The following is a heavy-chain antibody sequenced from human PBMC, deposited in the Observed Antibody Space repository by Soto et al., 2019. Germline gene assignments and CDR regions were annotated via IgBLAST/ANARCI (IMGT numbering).Heavy chain of an antibody. D-gene: IGHD2-15*01. CDR1: GFTFSSYA. Sequence: GGSLRLSCAASGFTFSSYAMSWVRQAPGKGLEWVSAISGSGGSTYYADSVKGRFTISRDNSKNTLYLQMNSLRAEDTAVYYCAQSGDIVVVVAATIDYWGQGTLVTVSS. CDR2: ISGSGGST. V-gene: IGHV3-23*01. J-gene: IGHJ4*02. CDR3: AQSGDIVVVVAATIDY.